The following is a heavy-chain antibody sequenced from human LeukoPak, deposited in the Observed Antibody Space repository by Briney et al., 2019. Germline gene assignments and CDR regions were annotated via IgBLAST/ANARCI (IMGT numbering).Heavy chain of an antibody. CDR3: ARAGLLLDFDY. D-gene: IGHD3-22*01. CDR2: ISGSGDNT. J-gene: IGHJ4*02. CDR1: GFTFSSHG. Sequence: PGGSLRLSCAASGFTFSSHGMSWVRQAPGKGLECGSTISGSGDNTYYADSVKGRFTISRDNSKNTLYLQRNSLRAEDTAVYYCARAGLLLDFDYWGQGTRVTVSS. V-gene: IGHV3-23*01.